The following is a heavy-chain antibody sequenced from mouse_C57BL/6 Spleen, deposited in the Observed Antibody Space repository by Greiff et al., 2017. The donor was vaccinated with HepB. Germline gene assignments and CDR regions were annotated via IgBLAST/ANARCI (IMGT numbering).Heavy chain of an antibody. V-gene: IGHV2-3*01. Sequence: QVQLKESGPGLVAPSQSLSITCTVSGFSLTSYGVSWVRQPPGKGLEWLGVIWGDGSTNYHSALISRLSLSKDNSKSQVFLKLNSLQTDDTATYYCAKVSYYGSSYWFAYWGQGTLVTVSA. D-gene: IGHD1-1*01. CDR2: IWGDGST. CDR1: GFSLTSYG. CDR3: AKVSYYGSSYWFAY. J-gene: IGHJ3*01.